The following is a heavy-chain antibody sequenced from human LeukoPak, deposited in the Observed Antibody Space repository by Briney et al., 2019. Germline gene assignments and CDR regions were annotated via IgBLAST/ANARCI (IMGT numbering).Heavy chain of an antibody. Sequence: PGGSLRLSCVASGFTFSSSWMTWVRQAPGKGLEWVANIKQDGSEKYYVDSVKGRFTISRDNAKNSLYLQMNSLRAEDTAVYYCARKNGLDYWGQGTLVTVSS. CDR3: ARKNGLDY. CDR1: GFTFSSSW. V-gene: IGHV3-7*01. CDR2: IKQDGSEK. J-gene: IGHJ4*02.